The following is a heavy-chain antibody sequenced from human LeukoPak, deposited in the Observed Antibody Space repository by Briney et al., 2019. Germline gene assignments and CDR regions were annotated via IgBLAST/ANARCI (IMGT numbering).Heavy chain of an antibody. Sequence: SVKVSCKASGGTFGSYAISWVRQAPGQGLEWMGRIIPILGIANYAQKFQGRVTITADKSTSTAYMELSSLRSEDTAVYYCARDQPAATPDHYFDYWGQGTLVTVSS. CDR2: IIPILGIA. CDR1: GGTFGSYA. V-gene: IGHV1-69*04. J-gene: IGHJ4*02. D-gene: IGHD6-25*01. CDR3: ARDQPAATPDHYFDY.